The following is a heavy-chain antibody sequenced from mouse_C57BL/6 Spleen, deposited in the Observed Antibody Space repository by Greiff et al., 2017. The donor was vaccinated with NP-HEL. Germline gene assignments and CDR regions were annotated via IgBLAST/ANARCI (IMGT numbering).Heavy chain of an antibody. CDR2: ISYDGSN. Sequence: VQLQQSGPGLVKPSQSLSLTCSVTGYSITSGYYWNWIRQFPGNKLEWMGYISYDGSNNYNPSLKNRISIPRATSKNQFFLKLNSVTTEDTATYYCARDQGYNYGRGFDYWGQGTTLTVSS. J-gene: IGHJ2*01. V-gene: IGHV3-6*01. CDR1: GYSITSGYY. D-gene: IGHD1-1*01. CDR3: ARDQGYNYGRGFDY.